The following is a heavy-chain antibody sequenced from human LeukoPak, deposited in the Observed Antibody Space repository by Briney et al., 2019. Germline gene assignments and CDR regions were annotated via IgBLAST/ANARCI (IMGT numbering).Heavy chain of an antibody. CDR2: IKQDGSEK. V-gene: IGHV3-7*04. J-gene: IGHJ4*02. Sequence: GGSLRLSCAASAFTFSTYWMSWVRQAPGKGLEWVANIKQDGSEKYYVDSVKGRFTISRDNAEDSLYLQMDSLRAEDTAVYYCARARFSYGHYYFDYWGQGTLVTVSS. D-gene: IGHD5-18*01. CDR1: AFTFSTYW. CDR3: ARARFSYGHYYFDY.